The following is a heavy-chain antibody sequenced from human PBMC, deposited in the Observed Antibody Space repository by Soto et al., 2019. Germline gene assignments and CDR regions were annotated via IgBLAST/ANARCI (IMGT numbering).Heavy chain of an antibody. D-gene: IGHD3-10*01. V-gene: IGHV3-48*02. Sequence: GGSLSLSCVASGFTFSSYSMNWVRQAPGKGLEWVSYISSSSSSRYYADSVKGRFTISRDNAKNSLYLQMNSLRDEDTAVYYCARPGSGSYSGMDVWGQGTTVTVSS. CDR3: ARPGSGSYSGMDV. J-gene: IGHJ6*02. CDR1: GFTFSSYS. CDR2: ISSSSSSR.